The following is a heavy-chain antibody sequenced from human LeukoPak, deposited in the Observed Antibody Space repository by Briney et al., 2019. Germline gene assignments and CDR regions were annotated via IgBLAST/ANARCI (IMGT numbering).Heavy chain of an antibody. V-gene: IGHV3-48*04. CDR1: GFTFSSYS. D-gene: IGHD3-22*01. J-gene: IGHJ4*02. Sequence: SGGSLRLSCAASGFTFSSYSMNWVRQAPGKGLEWVSYISSSSSTIYYADSVKGRFTISRDNAKNTLYLQMNSLRAEDTAVYYCAKRPYYYDSSGEFDYWGQGTLVTVSS. CDR2: ISSSSSTI. CDR3: AKRPYYYDSSGEFDY.